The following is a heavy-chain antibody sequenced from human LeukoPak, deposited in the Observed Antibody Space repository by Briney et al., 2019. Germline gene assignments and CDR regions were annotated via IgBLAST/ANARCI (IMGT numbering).Heavy chain of an antibody. Sequence: GGSLRLSCTASGFTLGDYAMSWVRQAPGKGLEWVGFIRSKAYGGTTEYAASVKGRFTISRDDSKSIAYLQMNSLKTEDTAVYYCTRFNYDILTSFAFDIWGQGTMVTVSS. CDR2: IRSKAYGGTT. CDR3: TRFNYDILTSFAFDI. D-gene: IGHD3-9*01. J-gene: IGHJ3*02. CDR1: GFTLGDYA. V-gene: IGHV3-49*04.